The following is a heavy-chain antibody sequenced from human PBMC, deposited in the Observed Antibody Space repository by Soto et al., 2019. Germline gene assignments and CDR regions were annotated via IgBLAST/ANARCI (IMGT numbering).Heavy chain of an antibody. V-gene: IGHV4-31*03. CDR3: AREVRGVIYYFDY. CDR1: GGSISSGGYY. D-gene: IGHD3-10*01. J-gene: IGHJ4*02. CDR2: IYYSGST. Sequence: SETLSLTCTVSGGSISSGGYYWSWIRQHPGKGLEWIGYIYYSGSTYYNPSLKSRVTISVDTSKNQFSLKLSSVTAADTAVYYCAREVRGVIYYFDYWGQGTLVTVSS.